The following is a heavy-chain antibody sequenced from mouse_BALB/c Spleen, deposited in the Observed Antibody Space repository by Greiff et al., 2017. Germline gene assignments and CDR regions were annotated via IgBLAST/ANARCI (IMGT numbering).Heavy chain of an antibody. J-gene: IGHJ3*01. Sequence: VQLQQSGAELVRPGALVKLSCKASGFNIKDYYIHWVKQRPGQGLEWIGWIYPGDGSTKYNEKFKGKTTLTADKSSSTAYMLLSSLTSEDSAIYFCARGWARATFAYWGQGTLVTVSA. CDR1: GFNIKDYY. D-gene: IGHD3-1*01. CDR3: ARGWARATFAY. CDR2: IYPGDGST. V-gene: IGHV1S56*01.